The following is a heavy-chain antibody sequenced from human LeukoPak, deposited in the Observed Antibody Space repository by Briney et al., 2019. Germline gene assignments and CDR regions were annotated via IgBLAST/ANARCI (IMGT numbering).Heavy chain of an antibody. V-gene: IGHV1-69*13. CDR1: GGTFSSYA. D-gene: IGHD2-15*01. J-gene: IGHJ6*02. CDR2: IIPIFGTA. Sequence: GASVKVSCKASGGTFSSYAISWVRQAPGQGLEWMGGIIPIFGTANYAQKFQGRVTITADESMSTAYMELSSLRSEDTAVYYCARVGGYCSGGSCYSYYYGMDVWGQGTTVTVSS. CDR3: ARVGGYCSGGSCYSYYYGMDV.